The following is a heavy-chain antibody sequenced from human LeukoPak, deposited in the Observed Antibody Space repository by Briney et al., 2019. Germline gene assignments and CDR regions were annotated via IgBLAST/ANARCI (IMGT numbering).Heavy chain of an antibody. J-gene: IGHJ4*02. V-gene: IGHV3-21*01. CDR3: ARGSDIVVVVAATLDY. Sequence: PGGSLRLSSAASGFTFCSYSMNWVPQAPGKGREWVSSISSSSSYIYYADSVKRRFTISRDNAKNSLYLQMNSLRAEDTAVYYCARGSDIVVVVAATLDYWGQGTLVTASS. D-gene: IGHD2-15*01. CDR1: GFTFCSYS. CDR2: ISSSSSYI.